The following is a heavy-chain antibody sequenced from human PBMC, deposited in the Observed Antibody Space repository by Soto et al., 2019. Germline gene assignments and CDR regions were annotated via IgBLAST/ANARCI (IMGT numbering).Heavy chain of an antibody. V-gene: IGHV3-11*06. D-gene: IGHD6-19*01. CDR3: ARDLDSSGWYKYYYYGMDV. CDR2: ISSSSSYT. J-gene: IGHJ6*02. Sequence: GGSLRLSCAASGFTFSDYYMSWIRQAPGKGLEWVSYISSSSSYTNYADSVKGRFTISRDNAKNSLYLQMNSLRAEDTAVYYCARDLDSSGWYKYYYYGMDVWGQGTTVTVSS. CDR1: GFTFSDYY.